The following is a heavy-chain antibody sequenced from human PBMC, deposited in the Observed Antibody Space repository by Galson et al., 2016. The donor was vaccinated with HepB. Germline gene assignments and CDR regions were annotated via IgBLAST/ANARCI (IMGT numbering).Heavy chain of an antibody. J-gene: IGHJ1*01. CDR2: ISWNNGRI. CDR1: GLRFDDHA. D-gene: IGHD3-22*01. CDR3: AKDISPQYDSSGYFPRRCMQR. Sequence: SLRLSCAGSGLRFDDHAFHWVRQAPGKGLEWVAGISWNNGRIGYADSVKGRFTTTRDNTNNSLHLQMKTLRPEDTALYYCAKDISPQYDSSGYFPRRCMQRWGQGTLVTVSS. V-gene: IGHV3-9*01.